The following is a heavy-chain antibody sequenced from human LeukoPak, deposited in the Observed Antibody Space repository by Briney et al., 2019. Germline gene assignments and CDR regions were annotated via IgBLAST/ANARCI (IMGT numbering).Heavy chain of an antibody. V-gene: IGHV1-8*03. Sequence: GASVKVSCKASGYTFTSYDINWVRQATGQGLEWMGWMNPNSGNTGYAQKFQGRVTITRNTSIRTAYMELSSLRSEDTAVYYCARERYCSSTSCRTYRERGYNWFDPWGQGTLVTVSS. CDR1: GYTFTSYD. J-gene: IGHJ5*02. CDR2: MNPNSGNT. D-gene: IGHD2-2*01. CDR3: ARERYCSSTSCRTYRERGYNWFDP.